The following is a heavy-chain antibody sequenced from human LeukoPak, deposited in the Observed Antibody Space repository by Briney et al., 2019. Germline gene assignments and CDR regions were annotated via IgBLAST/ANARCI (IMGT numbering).Heavy chain of an antibody. J-gene: IGHJ4*02. D-gene: IGHD3-10*01. CDR1: GGTFSSYA. CDR2: IIPIFGTA. Sequence: SVKVSCKASGGTFSSYAISWVRQAPGQGLEWMGGIIPIFGTANYAQKFLGRVTITADESTSTAYMELSSLRSEDTAVYYCASSYYYGSGSYPGPYYFDYWGQGTLVTVSS. V-gene: IGHV1-69*13. CDR3: ASSYYYGSGSYPGPYYFDY.